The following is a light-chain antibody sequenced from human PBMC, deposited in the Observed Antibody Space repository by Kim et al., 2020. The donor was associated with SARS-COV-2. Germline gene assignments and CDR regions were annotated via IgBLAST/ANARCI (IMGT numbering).Light chain of an antibody. J-gene: IGKJ1*01. V-gene: IGKV1-5*03. CDR2: KAS. CDR3: QQYYTWT. Sequence: LSASVGDSVTITCWASQSIERWVAWYQQKPGRAPNLLIYKASVLEPGVPSKFSGSGFGTEFTLTIGDLQPGDSATYYCQQYYTWTFGQGTKVDIK. CDR1: QSIERW.